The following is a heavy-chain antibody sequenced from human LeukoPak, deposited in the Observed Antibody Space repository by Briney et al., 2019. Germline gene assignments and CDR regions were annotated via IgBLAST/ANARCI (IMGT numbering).Heavy chain of an antibody. CDR2: ISYDGSNK. V-gene: IGHV3-30*18. Sequence: GGSLRLSCAASGFTFSNYGMHWVRQAPGKGLEWVAVISYDGSNKYYADSVKGRFTISRDNSKNTLYLQMNSLRAEDTAVYYCAKDRRGYSGYGGDYFDNWGEGTLVTVSS. D-gene: IGHD5-12*01. CDR3: AKDRRGYSGYGGDYFDN. J-gene: IGHJ4*02. CDR1: GFTFSNYG.